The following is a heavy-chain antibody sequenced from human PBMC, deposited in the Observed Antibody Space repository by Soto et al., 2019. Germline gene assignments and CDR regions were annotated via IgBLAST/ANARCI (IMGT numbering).Heavy chain of an antibody. Sequence: QVQLQESGPGLVKPSGTLSLTCAVSGGSISSSNWWSWVRQPPGKGLEWIGEIYHSGSTNYNPSLRSRVPLSVDMSKTQFSLKLSSVTAADTAVYYCARAAMGGSSWPFDYWGQGTLVTVSS. D-gene: IGHD6-13*01. CDR3: ARAAMGGSSWPFDY. CDR1: GGSISSSNW. CDR2: IYHSGST. J-gene: IGHJ4*02. V-gene: IGHV4-4*02.